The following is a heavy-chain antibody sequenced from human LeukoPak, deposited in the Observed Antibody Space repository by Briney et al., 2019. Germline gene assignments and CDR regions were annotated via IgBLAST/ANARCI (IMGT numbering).Heavy chain of an antibody. CDR2: INHSGST. CDR3: TRDIFVFWSVLYSGFLCGMDV. Sequence: KPSETLSLTCTVSGGSISTYYWSWIRQPPGKGLEWIGEINHSGSTNYNSSLKSRVTISVDTSKNQFSLKLSSVTAADTAVYYWTRDIFVFWSVLYSGFLCGMDVWGQGTTVTVSS. V-gene: IGHV4-34*01. J-gene: IGHJ6*02. CDR1: GGSISTYY. D-gene: IGHD3-3*01.